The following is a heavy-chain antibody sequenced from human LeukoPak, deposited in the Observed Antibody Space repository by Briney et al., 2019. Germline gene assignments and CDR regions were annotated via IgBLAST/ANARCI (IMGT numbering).Heavy chain of an antibody. Sequence: GGSLRLSCAASGLKFSAYSMSWVRQAPGKGLEWVSSVTGSSSHIYYADSVKGRFTISRDNAEKSVYLQMNNLRGEDTAVYYCARGSSSDYWGQGTLVTVSS. CDR2: VTGSSSHI. CDR3: ARGSSSDY. D-gene: IGHD6-6*01. V-gene: IGHV3-21*01. CDR1: GLKFSAYS. J-gene: IGHJ4*02.